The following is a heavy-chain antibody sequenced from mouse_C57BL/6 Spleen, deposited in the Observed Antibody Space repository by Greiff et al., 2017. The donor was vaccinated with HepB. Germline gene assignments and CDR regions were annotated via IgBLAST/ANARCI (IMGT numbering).Heavy chain of an antibody. V-gene: IGHV1-26*01. J-gene: IGHJ2*01. CDR1: GYTFTDYY. CDR2: INPNNGGT. Sequence: VQLQQSGPELVKPGASVKISCKASGYTFTDYYMNWVKQSHGKSLEWIGDINPNNGGTSYNQKFKGKATLTVDKSSSTAYMELRSLTSEDSAVYYCAIKFITTVVATDYWGQGTTLTVSS. CDR3: AIKFITTVVATDY. D-gene: IGHD1-1*01.